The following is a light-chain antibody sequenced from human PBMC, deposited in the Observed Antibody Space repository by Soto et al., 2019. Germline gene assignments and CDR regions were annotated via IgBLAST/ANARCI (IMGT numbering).Light chain of an antibody. CDR1: QSISNH. V-gene: IGKV1-6*01. Sequence: IQMTQSPSSLSASVEDRVIITCRASQSISNHLNWYQQKPGKAPKLLIFAASSLQSGVPSRFSGSGSGTDFTLTISSLQPEDFATYYCLQDYNYPPTFGHGTRLEIK. CDR3: LQDYNYPPT. J-gene: IGKJ5*01. CDR2: AAS.